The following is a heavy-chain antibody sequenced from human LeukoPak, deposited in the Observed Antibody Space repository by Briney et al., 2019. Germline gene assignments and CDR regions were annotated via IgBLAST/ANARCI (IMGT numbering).Heavy chain of an antibody. CDR2: INPNNGGT. D-gene: IGHD3-22*01. Sequence: GASVKVSCKASGYTFTCYYMHWVRQAPGQGLEWMGRINPNNGGTNYAQKFQARVTITRDTSISTAYMELSWQRSDDTAVYYCARGGPYYYDSSGYYIGYWGQGTLVTVSS. CDR1: GYTFTCYY. CDR3: ARGGPYYYDSSGYYIGY. V-gene: IGHV1-2*06. J-gene: IGHJ4*02.